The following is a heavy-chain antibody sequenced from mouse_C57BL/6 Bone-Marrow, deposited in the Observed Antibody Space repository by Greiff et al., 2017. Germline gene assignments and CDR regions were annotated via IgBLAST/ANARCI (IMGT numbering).Heavy chain of an antibody. CDR2: LDPSASYT. V-gene: IGHV1-50*01. CDR1: GYTFTTYW. CDR3: TRFDYYGSTYEFAY. D-gene: IGHD1-1*01. J-gene: IGHJ3*01. Sequence: QVQLQQPGAELVKPGASVKLSCKASGYTFTTYWLQWLKQRPGQGLEWIGELDPSASYTNYNQKFQGKATLTVDTSSSTAYMQRSSLTSEASAVYYCTRFDYYGSTYEFAYWGQGTLVTVSA.